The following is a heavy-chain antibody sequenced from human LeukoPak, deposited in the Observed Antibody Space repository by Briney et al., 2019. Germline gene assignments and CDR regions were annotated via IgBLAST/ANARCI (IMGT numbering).Heavy chain of an antibody. J-gene: IGHJ4*02. V-gene: IGHV3-30*18. CDR2: ISYDGSNK. D-gene: IGHD3-10*01. CDR3: AKDENYYGSGSYYNPSF. Sequence: GGSLRLSCAASGFTFSSYGMHWVRQAPGKGLEWVVVISYDGSNKYYADSVKGRFTISRDNSKNTLYLQMNSLRAEDTGVYYCAKDENYYGSGSYYNPSFWGQGTLVTVSS. CDR1: GFTFSSYG.